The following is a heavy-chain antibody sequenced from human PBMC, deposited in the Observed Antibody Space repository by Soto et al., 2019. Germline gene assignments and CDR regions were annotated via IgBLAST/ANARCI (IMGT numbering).Heavy chain of an antibody. CDR3: ASFYDSSGYYYAVYFDY. CDR2: IYYSGST. J-gene: IGHJ4*02. Sequence: QLQLQESGPGLVKPSETLSLTCTVSGGSISSSSYYWGWIRQPPGKGLEWIGSIYYSGSTYYNPSLKGRVTISVDTSKNQFSLKLSSVTAADTAVYYCASFYDSSGYYYAVYFDYWGQGTLVTVSS. CDR1: GGSISSSSYY. V-gene: IGHV4-39*01. D-gene: IGHD3-22*01.